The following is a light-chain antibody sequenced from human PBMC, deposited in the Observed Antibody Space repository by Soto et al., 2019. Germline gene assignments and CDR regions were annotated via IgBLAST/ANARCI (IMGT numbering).Light chain of an antibody. CDR3: QQYYKWPLT. J-gene: IGKJ4*01. CDR2: DAS. CDR1: QSVYSM. Sequence: EIVMTQSPATLSVSPGERATLSCSASQSVYSMLAWYQQKPGQAPRLLIYDASTRATGIPASFSGSGSGTEFTLTISSLQSQDFAVYYCQQYYKWPLTFGGGTKVEI. V-gene: IGKV3-15*01.